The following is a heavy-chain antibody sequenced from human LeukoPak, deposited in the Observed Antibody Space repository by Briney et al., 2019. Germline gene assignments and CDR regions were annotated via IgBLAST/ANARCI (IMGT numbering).Heavy chain of an antibody. D-gene: IGHD5-18*01. V-gene: IGHV1-2*04. J-gene: IGHJ6*02. CDR3: ARGYSYGFLYGMDV. Sequence: ASVKVSCKASGYTFTGYYMHWVRQAPGQGLEWMGWINPNSGGTNYAQKFQGWVTMTRDTSISTAYMELSRLRSDDTAVYYCARGYSYGFLYGMDVWGQGTTVTVSS. CDR1: GYTFTGYY. CDR2: INPNSGGT.